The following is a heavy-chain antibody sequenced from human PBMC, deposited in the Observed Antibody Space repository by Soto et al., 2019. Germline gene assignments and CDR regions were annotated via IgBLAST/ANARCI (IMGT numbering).Heavy chain of an antibody. V-gene: IGHV4-34*01. CDR3: ARGRYYDILIFDY. Sequence: SETLSLTCAVYGGSFSGYYWSWIRQPPGKGLEWIGEINHSGSTNYNPSLKSRVTISVDTSKNQFSLKLSSVTAADTAVYYCARGRYYDILIFDYWGQGTLVTVSS. CDR2: INHSGST. D-gene: IGHD3-9*01. CDR1: GGSFSGYY. J-gene: IGHJ4*02.